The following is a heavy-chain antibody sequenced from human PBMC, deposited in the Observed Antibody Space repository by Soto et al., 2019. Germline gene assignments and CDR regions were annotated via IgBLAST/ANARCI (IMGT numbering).Heavy chain of an antibody. CDR1: GGSISSYF. D-gene: IGHD6-19*01. V-gene: IGHV4-59*01. CDR3: ARVGSDWPIDY. Sequence: SETLSLTCTVSGGSISSYFWSWIRQPPGKGLEWIGYIYYNGNTNYNPSLKSRVTISVETSKNQFSLKLSSATAADTAVYYCARVGSDWPIDYWGQGTLVTVS. CDR2: IYYNGNT. J-gene: IGHJ4*02.